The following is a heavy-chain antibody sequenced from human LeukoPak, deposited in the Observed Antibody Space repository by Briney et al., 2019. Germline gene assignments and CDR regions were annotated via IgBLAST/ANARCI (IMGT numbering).Heavy chain of an antibody. Sequence: PSETLSLTCTVSGGSISSSSYYWGWIRQPPGKGLGWIGSIYYSGSTYYNPSLKSRVTIPVDTSKNQFSLKLSSVTAADTAVYYCARQIVVPAAEGYFDYWGQGTLVTVSS. D-gene: IGHD2-2*01. CDR2: IYYSGST. CDR3: ARQIVVPAAEGYFDY. CDR1: GGSISSSSYY. V-gene: IGHV4-39*01. J-gene: IGHJ4*02.